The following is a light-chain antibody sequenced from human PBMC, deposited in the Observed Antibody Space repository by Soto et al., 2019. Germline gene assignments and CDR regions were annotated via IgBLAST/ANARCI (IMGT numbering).Light chain of an antibody. Sequence: EIVLTQSPGTLSLSPGERATLSCRASQRVSRIYLAWYQQKPGQAPRLLIYDASSRATGIADRFSGSGSGKDFTLTISRLEPEDFAVYYCQQYGGSPWTFGQGTKVEI. J-gene: IGKJ1*01. CDR2: DAS. CDR1: QRVSRIY. CDR3: QQYGGSPWT. V-gene: IGKV3-20*01.